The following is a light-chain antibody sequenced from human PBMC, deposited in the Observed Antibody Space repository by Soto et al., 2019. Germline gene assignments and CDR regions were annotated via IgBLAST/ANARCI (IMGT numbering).Light chain of an antibody. CDR1: QTISSW. J-gene: IGKJ1*01. Sequence: DIQLTHSPSTLFASAGHTVTIICRASQTISSWLAWYQQKGGKAPKLLISKASILDSGVPSRFSGSGSGTEFNLTISSLQPEDFATYYCQQYNVYSWTFGQGTKVDIK. CDR3: QQYNVYSWT. CDR2: KAS. V-gene: IGKV1-5*03.